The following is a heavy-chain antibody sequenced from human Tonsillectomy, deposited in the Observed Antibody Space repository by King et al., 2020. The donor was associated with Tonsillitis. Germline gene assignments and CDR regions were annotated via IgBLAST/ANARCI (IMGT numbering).Heavy chain of an antibody. CDR3: ACSGSLYYFDY. Sequence: QLVQSGAEVKKPGSSVKVSCKASGGTFSSYAISWVRQAPGQGLEWMGRIIPILGIANYAQKFQGRVTITADKSTSTAYMELSSLRSEDTAVYYCACSGSLYYFDYWGQGTLVPVSS. J-gene: IGHJ4*02. D-gene: IGHD1-26*01. V-gene: IGHV1-69*04. CDR1: GGTFSSYA. CDR2: IIPILGIA.